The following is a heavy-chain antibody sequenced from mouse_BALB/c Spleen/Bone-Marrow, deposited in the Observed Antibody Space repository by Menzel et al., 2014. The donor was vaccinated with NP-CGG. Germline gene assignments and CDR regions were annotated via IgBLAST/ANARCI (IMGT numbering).Heavy chain of an antibody. CDR1: GYSFTSYC. D-gene: IGHD2-3*01. J-gene: IGHJ3*01. CDR2: INPSNGRN. V-gene: IGHV1S81*02. CDR3: ARYDGPAWFAY. Sequence: VQLQQSGAELVKPGASVRLSCKASGYSFTSYCIHWVKQRPGQGLEWIGEINPSNGRNNYNEKFKNKATLTVDKSSSTAYMQLSSLTSEDSAVYYCARYDGPAWFAYWGQGTLVTVSA.